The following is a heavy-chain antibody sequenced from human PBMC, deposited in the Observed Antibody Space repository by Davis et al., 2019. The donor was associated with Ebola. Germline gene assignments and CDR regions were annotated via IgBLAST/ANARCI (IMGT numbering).Heavy chain of an antibody. CDR3: ARYDTICIGTSCYNSFDR. J-gene: IGHJ5*02. V-gene: IGHV4-61*01. Sequence: SETLSLTCGVSGGSISSGRYSWNWIRQPPGKGLEWIGYIYSSGSTNYKPSLKSRVTISLDTSKNQFSLKLRSVTAADTAVYYCARYDTICIGTSCYNSFDRWGQGTLVTVSS. CDR1: GGSISSGRYS. D-gene: IGHD2-2*02. CDR2: IYSSGST.